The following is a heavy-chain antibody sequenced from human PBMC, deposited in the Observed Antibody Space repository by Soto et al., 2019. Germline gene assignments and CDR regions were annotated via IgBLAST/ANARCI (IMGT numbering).Heavy chain of an antibody. V-gene: IGHV3-21*01. J-gene: IGHJ4*02. Sequence: EVQLVESGGGLVKPGGSLRLSCAASGFTFSSYSMNWVRKAPGKGLEWVSSISSSSSYIYYADSVKGRFTISRDNAKNSLYLQMNSLRAEDTAVYYCARGEIGGYDAYWGQGTLVTVSS. CDR1: GFTFSSYS. CDR3: ARGEIGGYDAY. D-gene: IGHD5-12*01. CDR2: ISSSSSYI.